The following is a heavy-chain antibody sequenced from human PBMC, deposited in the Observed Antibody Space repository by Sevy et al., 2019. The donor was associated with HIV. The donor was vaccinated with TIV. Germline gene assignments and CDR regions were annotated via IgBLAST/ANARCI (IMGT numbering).Heavy chain of an antibody. CDR2: IKSKSDGGTR. CDR3: AAGLGKSDFDS. J-gene: IGHJ5*01. CDR1: GLTVSNAW. D-gene: IGHD3-9*01. Sequence: GGSLRLSCAASGLTVSNAWMNWVRQAPGKGLEWVGRIKSKSDGGTRDLAAPVKGRVSISRDASRNTVSLEISSLKIEDTGMYYCAAGLGKSDFDSWGQGTLVTVSS. V-gene: IGHV3-15*01.